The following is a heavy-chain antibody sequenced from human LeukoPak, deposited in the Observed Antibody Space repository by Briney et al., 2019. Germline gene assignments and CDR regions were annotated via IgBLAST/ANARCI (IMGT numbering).Heavy chain of an antibody. Sequence: GETLKIPCKGSGYSFTSYWIGWVRQMPGKGLEWMGIIYPGDSDTRYSPPFQGQVTISADKSISTAYLQWSSLKASDTAMYYCARVGQVDIVATNHLWIGYFDYWGQGTLVTVSS. V-gene: IGHV5-51*01. CDR3: ARVGQVDIVATNHLWIGYFDY. CDR2: IYPGDSDT. D-gene: IGHD5-12*01. CDR1: GYSFTSYW. J-gene: IGHJ4*02.